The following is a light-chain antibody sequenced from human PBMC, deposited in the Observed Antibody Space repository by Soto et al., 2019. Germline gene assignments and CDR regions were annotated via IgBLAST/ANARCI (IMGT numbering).Light chain of an antibody. CDR3: CSYVGGYSYV. J-gene: IGLJ1*01. CDR1: SSDVGDYNS. V-gene: IGLV2-11*01. Sequence: QSALTQPRSVSGSPGQSVTVSCIGTSSDVGDYNSVSWYQQHPGKAPKLMIYDVSKRPSGVPDRLSGSKSGNTASLTISGLQAEDEADYYCCSYVGGYSYVFGIGTKVTVL. CDR2: DVS.